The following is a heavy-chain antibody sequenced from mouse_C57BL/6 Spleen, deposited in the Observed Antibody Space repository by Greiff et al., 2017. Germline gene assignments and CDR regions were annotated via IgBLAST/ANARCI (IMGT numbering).Heavy chain of an antibody. CDR2: IDPEDGDT. CDR3: TDYYGSSYFDV. J-gene: IGHJ1*03. CDR1: GFNIKDYY. V-gene: IGHV14-1*01. D-gene: IGHD1-1*01. Sequence: EVQLQQSGAELVRPGASVKLSCTASGFNIKDYYMHWVTQSPEQGLEWIGRIDPEDGDTEYAPKFQGKATMTADTSSNTAYLQLSSLTSEDAAVYYGTDYYGSSYFDVWGTGTTVTVSS.